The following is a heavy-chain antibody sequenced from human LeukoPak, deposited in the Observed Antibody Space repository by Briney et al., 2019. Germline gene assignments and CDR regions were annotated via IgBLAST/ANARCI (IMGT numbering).Heavy chain of an antibody. CDR3: ARDHSPRGYYYYYGMDV. J-gene: IGHJ6*02. Sequence: GGSLRLSCAASGFTFSEYYMSWIGQAPGKGVEWVSYISSSGSIIYYADSVKGRFTISRDNAKNSLYLQINSLRAEDTAVYYCARDHSPRGYYYYYGMDVWGQGTTVTVSS. V-gene: IGHV3-11*01. CDR2: ISSSGSII. CDR1: GFTFSEYY.